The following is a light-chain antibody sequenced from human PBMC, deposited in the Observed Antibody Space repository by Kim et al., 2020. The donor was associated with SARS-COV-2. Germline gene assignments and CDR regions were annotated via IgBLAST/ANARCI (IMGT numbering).Light chain of an antibody. J-gene: IGLJ3*02. Sequence: SWALGQTARITCGGNNIGSKNVHWYQQKPGQAPVLVIYRDSNRPSGIPERFSGSNSGNTATLTISRAQAGDEADYYCQVWDSSTAVFGGGTQLTVL. CDR3: QVWDSSTAV. CDR2: RDS. CDR1: NIGSKN. V-gene: IGLV3-9*01.